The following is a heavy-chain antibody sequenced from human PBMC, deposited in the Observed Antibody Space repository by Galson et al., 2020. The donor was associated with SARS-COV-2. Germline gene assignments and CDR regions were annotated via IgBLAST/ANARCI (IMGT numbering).Heavy chain of an antibody. J-gene: IGHJ6*03. Sequence: SVKVSCKASGGTISSSAISWVRQAPGQGLEWMGGIIPRLDAANYAQKFQGRVTITVDKSSNTGYMSSLRSEDTAIYYCARDGAGGGMAWGHHFYYYMDVWGTGTTVTVSS. CDR1: GGTISSSA. CDR2: IIPRLDAA. CDR3: ARDGAGGGMAWGHHFYYYMDV. V-gene: IGHV1-69*10. D-gene: IGHD7-27*01.